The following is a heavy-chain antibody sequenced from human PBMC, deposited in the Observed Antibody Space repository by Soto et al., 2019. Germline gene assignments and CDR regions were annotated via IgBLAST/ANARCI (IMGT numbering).Heavy chain of an antibody. D-gene: IGHD2-15*01. CDR1: GFTFSSYA. Sequence: GESLKISCAASGFTFSSYAMSWVRQTPGKGLEWVSAISGSGGSTYYADSVKGRFTISRDNSKNTLYLQMNSLRAEDTAVYYCAKDLDVVVVAVLFFDYWGQGTLVTVSS. J-gene: IGHJ4*02. V-gene: IGHV3-23*01. CDR2: ISGSGGST. CDR3: AKDLDVVVVAVLFFDY.